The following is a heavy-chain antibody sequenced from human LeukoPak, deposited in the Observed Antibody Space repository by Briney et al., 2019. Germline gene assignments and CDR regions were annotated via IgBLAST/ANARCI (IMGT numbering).Heavy chain of an antibody. CDR2: ISDSGGST. CDR1: GFTFSSYA. V-gene: IGHV3-23*01. D-gene: IGHD1-14*01. CDR3: AKRKPVGQTYGMDV. Sequence: NPGGSLRLSCAASGFTFSSYAMSWVRQAPGKGLEWVSVISDSGGSTFYADSVKGRFTTSRDNSKNTLYLQMNSLRAEDTAVYYCAKRKPVGQTYGMDVWGQGTTVTVSS. J-gene: IGHJ6*02.